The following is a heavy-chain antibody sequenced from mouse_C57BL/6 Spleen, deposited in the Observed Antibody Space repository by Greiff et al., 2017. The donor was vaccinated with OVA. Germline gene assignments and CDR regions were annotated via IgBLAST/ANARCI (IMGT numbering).Heavy chain of an antibody. CDR1: GYTFTSYW. V-gene: IGHV1-59*01. CDR3: ARSYYGNHYYAMDY. D-gene: IGHD2-1*01. J-gene: IGHJ4*01. CDR2: IDPSDSYT. Sequence: VQLQQPGAELVRPGTSVKLSCKASGYTFTSYWMHWVKQRPGQGLEWIGGIDPSDSYTNYNQKFKGKATLTVDKSSSTAYMQLSSLTSEDSAVYYCARSYYGNHYYAMDYWGQGTSVTVAS.